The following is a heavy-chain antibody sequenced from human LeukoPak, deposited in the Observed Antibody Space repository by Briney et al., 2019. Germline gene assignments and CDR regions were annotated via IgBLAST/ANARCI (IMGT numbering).Heavy chain of an antibody. Sequence: GGSLRLSCAASGFTFSSYGMHWVRQAPGKGLEWVAVISYDGSNKYYADSVKGRFTISRDNSKNTLYLQMNSLRAEDTAVYYCAKGASSGYYYGAPLDYWGQGTLVTVSS. CDR1: GFTFSSYG. CDR2: ISYDGSNK. CDR3: AKGASSGYYYGAPLDY. D-gene: IGHD3-22*01. J-gene: IGHJ4*02. V-gene: IGHV3-30*18.